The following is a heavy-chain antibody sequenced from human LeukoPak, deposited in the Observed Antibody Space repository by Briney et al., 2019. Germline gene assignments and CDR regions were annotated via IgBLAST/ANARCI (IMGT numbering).Heavy chain of an antibody. D-gene: IGHD3-10*01. V-gene: IGHV1-8*02. CDR2: MNPKSGNS. Sequence: GASVKVSCKASGYTFTSYGISWVRQAPGQGLEWMGWMNPKSGNSESTRNFQGRVTMTRDTSIDTAFLEVSSLTSDDTAVYYCARGRRAVHGVIPFNYGMDVWGLGTTVTVSS. CDR3: ARGRRAVHGVIPFNYGMDV. CDR1: GYTFTSYG. J-gene: IGHJ6*02.